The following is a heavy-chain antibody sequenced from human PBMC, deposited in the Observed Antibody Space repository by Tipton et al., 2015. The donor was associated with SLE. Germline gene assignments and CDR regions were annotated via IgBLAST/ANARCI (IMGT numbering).Heavy chain of an antibody. J-gene: IGHJ4*02. V-gene: IGHV4-59*08. CDR3: ASPRTGYSNYVFDY. CDR1: GGSISTYY. Sequence: LRLSCTVSGGSISTYYWSWIRQPPKQGLEWIGWIYHTGSTDYNPSLKSRVTISVDTSKNQFSLKLSSVTAADTAVYYCASPRTGYSNYVFDYWGQGTLVTVSS. CDR2: IYHTGST. D-gene: IGHD4-11*01.